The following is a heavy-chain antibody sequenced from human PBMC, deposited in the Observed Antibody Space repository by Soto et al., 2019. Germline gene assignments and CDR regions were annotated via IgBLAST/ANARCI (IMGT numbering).Heavy chain of an antibody. CDR2: ISPAGDA. D-gene: IGHD1-1*01. J-gene: IGHJ6*02. Sequence: PGGSLRLSCATSGFIFKNYDIHWARQPTGKGLEWVSGISPAGDADYTDSVRGRFTISRESAKTSVYLQMNNLRGGDTAVYYCARTGRDFYGMEVWGQGTSVTVSS. V-gene: IGHV3-13*01. CDR1: GFIFKNYD. CDR3: ARTGRDFYGMEV.